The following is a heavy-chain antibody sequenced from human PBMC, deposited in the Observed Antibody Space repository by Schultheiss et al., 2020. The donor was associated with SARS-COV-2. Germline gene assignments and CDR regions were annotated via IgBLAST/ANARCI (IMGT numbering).Heavy chain of an antibody. CDR1: GGSVSSGSYY. V-gene: IGHV4-61*01. CDR2: IYYSGST. Sequence: SETLSLTCTVSGGSVSSGSYYWSWIRQPPGKGLEWIGYIYYSGSTNYNPSLKSRVTISVDTSKNQFSLKLSSVTAADTAVYYCARAVEGTWGWFDPWGQGTLVTVSS. J-gene: IGHJ5*02. D-gene: IGHD6-19*01. CDR3: ARAVEGTWGWFDP.